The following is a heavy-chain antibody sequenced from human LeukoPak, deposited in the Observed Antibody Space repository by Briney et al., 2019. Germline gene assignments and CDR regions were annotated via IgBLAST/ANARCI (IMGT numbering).Heavy chain of an antibody. J-gene: IGHJ5*02. CDR3: ATPPDP. V-gene: IGHV3-48*04. CDR1: GFTFSSYS. Sequence: GRSLRLSCAASGFTFSSYSMNWVRQAPGKGLEWVSYISSSSSTIYYADSVKGRFTISRDNAKNSLYLQMNSLRAEDTAVYYCATPPDPWGQGTLVTVSS. CDR2: ISSSSSTI.